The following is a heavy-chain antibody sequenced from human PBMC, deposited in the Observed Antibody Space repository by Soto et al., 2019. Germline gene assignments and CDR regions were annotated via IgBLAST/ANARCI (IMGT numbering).Heavy chain of an antibody. CDR1: GGTFSSYA. V-gene: IGHV1-69*13. CDR2: IIPIFGTA. Sequence: GASVKVSCKASGGTFSSYAISWVRQAPGQGLEWVGGIIPIFGTANYAQKFQGRVTITADESTSTAYMELSSLRSEDTAVYYCARCLYYDILTGSRYYYYGMDVWGQGTTVTVSS. CDR3: ARCLYYDILTGSRYYYYGMDV. D-gene: IGHD3-9*01. J-gene: IGHJ6*02.